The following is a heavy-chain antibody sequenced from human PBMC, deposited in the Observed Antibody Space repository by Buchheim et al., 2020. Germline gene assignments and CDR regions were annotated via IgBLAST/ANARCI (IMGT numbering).Heavy chain of an antibody. CDR1: GGSISSGGYY. V-gene: IGHV4-31*03. J-gene: IGHJ4*02. CDR2: IYYSGST. CDR3: ARVRRYYDSSGYQTGSYFDY. Sequence: QVQLQQWGAGLLKPSETLSLTCTVSGGSISSGGYYWSWIRQHPGKGLEWIGYIYYSGSTYYNPSLKSRVTISVDTPKNQFSLKLSSVTAADTAVYYCARVRRYYDSSGYQTGSYFDYWGQGTL. D-gene: IGHD3-22*01.